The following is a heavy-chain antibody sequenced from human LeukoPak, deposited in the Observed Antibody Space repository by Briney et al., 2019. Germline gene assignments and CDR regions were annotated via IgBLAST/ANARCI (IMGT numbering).Heavy chain of an antibody. CDR3: ARARSDDYGDYYDAFDI. CDR2: ISSSSSYI. D-gene: IGHD4-17*01. Sequence: GGSLRLSCAASGFTFSSYSMNWVRQAPGEGLEWVSSISSSSSYIYYADSVKGRFTISRDNAKNSLYLQMNSLRAEDTAVYYCARARSDDYGDYYDAFDIWGQGTMVTVSS. J-gene: IGHJ3*02. CDR1: GFTFSSYS. V-gene: IGHV3-21*01.